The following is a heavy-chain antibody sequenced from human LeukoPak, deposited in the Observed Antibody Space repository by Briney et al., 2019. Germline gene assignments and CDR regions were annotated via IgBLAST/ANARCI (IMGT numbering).Heavy chain of an antibody. CDR3: AKGKGGYDYYYYYGMDV. CDR1: GFTFSSYW. D-gene: IGHD5-12*01. J-gene: IGHJ6*02. CDR2: INSDGSST. Sequence: PGGSLRLSCAASGFTFSSYWMHWVRQAPGKGLVWVSRINSDGSSTSYADSVKGRFTISRDNSKNTLYLQMNSLRAEDTAVYYCAKGKGGYDYYYYYGMDVWGQGTTVTVSS. V-gene: IGHV3-74*01.